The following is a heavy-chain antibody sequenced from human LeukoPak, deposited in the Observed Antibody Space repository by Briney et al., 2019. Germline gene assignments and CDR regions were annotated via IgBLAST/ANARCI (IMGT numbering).Heavy chain of an antibody. CDR2: ISWNSGSI. Sequence: GGSLRLSCAAAGFTFDDYAMHWVRQAPGKGLEWVSGISWNSGSIGYADSVKGRFTISRDNAKNSLYLQMNSLRAEDTAVYYCARDPPYYYYMDVWGKGTTVTVS. CDR1: GFTFDDYA. J-gene: IGHJ6*03. CDR3: ARDPPYYYYMDV. V-gene: IGHV3-9*01.